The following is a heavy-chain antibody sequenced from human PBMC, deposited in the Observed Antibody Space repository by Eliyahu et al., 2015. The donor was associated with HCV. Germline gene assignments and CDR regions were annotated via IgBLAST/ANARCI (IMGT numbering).Heavy chain of an antibody. CDR3: ATTSSGNTFES. CDR1: GYSFMNYG. V-gene: IGHV1-18*01. Sequence: VRVSCQASGYSFMNYGISWVRQAPGQGLEWMAWISTYNGDTNYAQKLQARITLTTDTSTGTAYMDLKSLTADDTAFYYCATTSSGNTFESWGQGTLVTVSS. D-gene: IGHD1-26*01. CDR2: ISTYNGDT. J-gene: IGHJ4*02.